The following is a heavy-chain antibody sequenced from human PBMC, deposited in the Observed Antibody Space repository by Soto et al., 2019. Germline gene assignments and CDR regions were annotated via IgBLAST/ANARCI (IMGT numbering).Heavy chain of an antibody. CDR1: GYTFANYG. CDR3: ARDGVGGGAAGISYYHHGMDV. V-gene: IGHV1-18*01. D-gene: IGHD6-25*01. Sequence: QVQLVQSGAEVKKPGASVKVSCQTSGYTFANYGISWVRQAPGQGLEWMGWISSDNGETNSARKFQGRVTMTTDTSTDIAYMEVRSLRSDDTAIYYCARDGVGGGAAGISYYHHGMDVWGQGTAVTVSS. CDR2: ISSDNGET. J-gene: IGHJ6*02.